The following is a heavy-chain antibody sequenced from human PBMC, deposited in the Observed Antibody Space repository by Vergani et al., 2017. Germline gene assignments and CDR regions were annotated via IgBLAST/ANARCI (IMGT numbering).Heavy chain of an antibody. Sequence: QLVQSGPEVKKPGTSVKVSCKASGFTFTSSAVQWVRQARGQRLEWIGWIVVGSGNTNYAQKFQERVTITRDMSTSTAYMELSSLRSEDTAVYYCASQVSRSTVTPLYYFDYWGQGTLVTVSS. CDR1: GFTFTSSA. V-gene: IGHV1-58*01. D-gene: IGHD4-17*01. J-gene: IGHJ4*02. CDR3: ASQVSRSTVTPLYYFDY. CDR2: IVVGSGNT.